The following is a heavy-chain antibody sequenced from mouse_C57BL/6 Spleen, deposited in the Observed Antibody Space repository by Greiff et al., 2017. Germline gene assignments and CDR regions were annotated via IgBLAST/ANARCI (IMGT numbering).Heavy chain of an antibody. CDR2: IYPGDGDT. J-gene: IGHJ2*01. CDR1: GYAFSSYW. Sequence: VQLQQSGAELVKPGASVKISCKASGYAFSSYWMNWVKQRPGKGLEWIGQIYPGDGDTNYNGKFKGKATLTADKSSSTAYMQLSSLTSEDSAVDFCARSRSLPGFDYGGQGTTLTVSS. V-gene: IGHV1-80*01. CDR3: ARSRSLPGFDY.